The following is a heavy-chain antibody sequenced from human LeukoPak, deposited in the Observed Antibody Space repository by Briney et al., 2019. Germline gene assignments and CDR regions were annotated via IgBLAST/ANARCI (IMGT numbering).Heavy chain of an antibody. CDR3: ARGRTDFDY. CDR1: GFXFSYYS. CDR2: ISSTSSTI. J-gene: IGHJ4*02. Sequence: PGGSLGLSCAASGFXFSYYSINWVRQAPGKGLEWVSYISSTSSTIYYTDSVKGRFTISRDNAKNSLFLQMNSLRDEDTAMYYCARGRTDFDYWGQGTLVTVSS. V-gene: IGHV3-48*02.